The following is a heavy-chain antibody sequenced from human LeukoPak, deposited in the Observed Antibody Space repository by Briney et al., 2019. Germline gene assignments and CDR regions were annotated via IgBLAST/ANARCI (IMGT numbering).Heavy chain of an antibody. CDR2: ISAYNANT. Sequence: ASVKVSCKASGYTFTNYGITWVRQAPGQGLEWMGWISAYNANTNYAQKFQGRVTMTTDTSTSTVYMELRSLKSDDTAIYYCARTDYDILTGARMDVWGKGTTVAVSS. J-gene: IGHJ6*04. D-gene: IGHD3-9*01. CDR1: GYTFTNYG. CDR3: ARTDYDILTGARMDV. V-gene: IGHV1-18*04.